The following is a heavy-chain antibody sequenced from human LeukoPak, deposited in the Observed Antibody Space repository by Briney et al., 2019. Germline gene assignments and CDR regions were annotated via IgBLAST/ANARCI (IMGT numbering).Heavy chain of an antibody. V-gene: IGHV3-23*01. Sequence: QAGGSLRLSCVVSGFTSSSSWMNWVRQAPGKGLEWVSAISGSGGSTYYADSVKGRFTISRDNSKNTLYLQMNSLRAEDTAVYYCAKDLNWCSGGSCYYSWFDPWGQGTLVTVSS. CDR1: GFTSSSSW. CDR2: ISGSGGST. J-gene: IGHJ5*02. CDR3: AKDLNWCSGGSCYYSWFDP. D-gene: IGHD2-15*01.